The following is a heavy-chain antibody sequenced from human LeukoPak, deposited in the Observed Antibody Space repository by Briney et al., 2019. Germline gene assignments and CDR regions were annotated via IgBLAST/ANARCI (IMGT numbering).Heavy chain of an antibody. CDR2: INPNSGGT. J-gene: IGHJ4*02. V-gene: IGHV1-2*02. D-gene: IGHD1-26*01. Sequence: ASVKVSCKASGYTFTGYYMHWVRQAPGQGLEWMGWINPNSGGTNYAQKFQGRVTMTEDTSTDTAYMELSSLRSEDTAVYYCATVLTRRSIVGASYFDYWGQGTLVTVSS. CDR3: ATVLTRRSIVGASYFDY. CDR1: GYTFTGYY.